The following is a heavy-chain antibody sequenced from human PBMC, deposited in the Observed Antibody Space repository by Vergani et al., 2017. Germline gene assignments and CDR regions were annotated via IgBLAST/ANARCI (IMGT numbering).Heavy chain of an antibody. J-gene: IGHJ6*02. Sequence: QVQLVQSGDEVKKPGSSVKVSCKASGGTFSSYAISWVRQAPGQGLEWMGRIIPIFGTANYAQKFQGRVTITADESTSTAYMELSSLRTEDTAVYYCARRTVKEEGVLGGMDVWGQGTTVTVSS. CDR3: ARRTVKEEGVLGGMDV. D-gene: IGHD4-17*01. CDR1: GGTFSSYA. CDR2: IIPIFGTA. V-gene: IGHV1-69*13.